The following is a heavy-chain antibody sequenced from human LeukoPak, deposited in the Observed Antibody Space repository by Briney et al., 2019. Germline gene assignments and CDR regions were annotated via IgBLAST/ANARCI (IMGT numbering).Heavy chain of an antibody. D-gene: IGHD2-15*01. CDR1: HFSLSSGDY. J-gene: IGHJ6*04. CDR2: MYHSGDT. Sequence: SETLSLTCSVSHFSLSSGDYWGWVRQPPGKGLEWVGTMYHSGDTAYTPSLKSRLTMSVDPSKSQFSLKLSSVTAADTAVYYCVRSVLGRCSGDSCSRFRDVWGKGTTVTVSS. V-gene: IGHV4-38-2*01. CDR3: VRSVLGRCSGDSCSRFRDV.